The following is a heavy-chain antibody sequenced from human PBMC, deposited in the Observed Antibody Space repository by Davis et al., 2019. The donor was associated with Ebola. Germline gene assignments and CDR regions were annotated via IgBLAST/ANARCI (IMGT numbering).Heavy chain of an antibody. J-gene: IGHJ4*02. V-gene: IGHV1-46*01. CDR3: AKGPLPGEPLDY. CDR2: INPSGGST. Sequence: AASVKVSCKASGYTFTSYYMHWVRQAPGQGLEWMGIINPSGGSTSYAQKFQGRVTMTRDTSTSTVYMELSSLRAEDTAVYYCAKGPLPGEPLDYWGQGTLVTVSS. CDR1: GYTFTSYY. D-gene: IGHD3-10*01.